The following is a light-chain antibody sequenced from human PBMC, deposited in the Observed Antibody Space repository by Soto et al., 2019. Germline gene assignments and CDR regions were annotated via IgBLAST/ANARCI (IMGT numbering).Light chain of an antibody. J-gene: IGLJ1*01. CDR1: SSNIGASYD. CDR3: QSYDSSLSGYV. Sequence: QSVLTQPPSVSGAPGQRGTISCTGSSNIGASYDVHWYQQLPGTAPKLLMYGNNNRPSGVPDRFSGSKSGTSASLAITGLQAEDEADYYCQSYDSSLSGYVFVTGTKVTVL. CDR2: GNN. V-gene: IGLV1-40*01.